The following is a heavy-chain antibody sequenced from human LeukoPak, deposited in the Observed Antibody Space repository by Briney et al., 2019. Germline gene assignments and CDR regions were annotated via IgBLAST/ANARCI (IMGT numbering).Heavy chain of an antibody. D-gene: IGHD6-13*01. CDR2: FDPEDGET. Sequence: ASVKVSCKVSGYTLTELSMHWVRQAPGKGLEWMGGFDPEDGETIYAQKFQGRVTMTEDTSTDTAYMELSSLRSEDTAVYYCATTRSDRSSIDFDYWGQGTLVTVSS. CDR1: GYTLTELS. CDR3: ATTRSDRSSIDFDY. J-gene: IGHJ4*02. V-gene: IGHV1-24*01.